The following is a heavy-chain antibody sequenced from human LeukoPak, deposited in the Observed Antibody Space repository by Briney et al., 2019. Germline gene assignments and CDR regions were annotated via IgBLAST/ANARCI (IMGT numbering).Heavy chain of an antibody. CDR1: GYTFTSYY. CDR2: INPSGGST. V-gene: IGHV1-46*01. CDR3: ARDLGLRYFDWLLGGSNWFDP. Sequence: ASVKVSCKASGYTFTSYYMHWVRQAPGQGLEWMGIINPSGGSTSYAQKFQGRVTMTRGTSTSTVYMELSSLRSEDTAVYYCARDLGLRYFDWLLGGSNWFDPWGQGTLVTVSS. D-gene: IGHD3-9*01. J-gene: IGHJ5*02.